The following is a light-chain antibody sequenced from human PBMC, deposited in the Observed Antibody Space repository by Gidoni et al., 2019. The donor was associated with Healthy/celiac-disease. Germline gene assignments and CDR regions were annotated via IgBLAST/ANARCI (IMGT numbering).Light chain of an antibody. CDR1: SSNIGAGYD. CDR3: QSYDSSLSAPV. J-gene: IGLJ3*02. CDR2: GNS. Sequence: QSVLTQPPSVSAAPGQLVTISCTGSSSNIGAGYDVHWYQQLPGTAPKLLIYGNSNRPSGVPDRFSGSKSGTSASLAITGLQAEDEADYYCQSYDSSLSAPVFGGGTKLTVL. V-gene: IGLV1-40*01.